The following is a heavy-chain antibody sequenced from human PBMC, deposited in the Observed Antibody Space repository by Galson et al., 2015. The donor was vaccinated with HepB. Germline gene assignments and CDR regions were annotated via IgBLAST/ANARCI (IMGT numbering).Heavy chain of an antibody. D-gene: IGHD3-9*01. CDR2: ISAYNGNT. J-gene: IGHJ6*02. CDR1: GYTITSYG. Sequence: SVKVSCKASGYTITSYGISWVRQAPGQGLEWMGWISAYNGNTKYAQKLQGRVTMTTDTSTSTAYMELRSLRSDDTAVYYCARRSLPFLAGIADYYGMDVWGQGTTVTVSS. V-gene: IGHV1-18*04. CDR3: ARRSLPFLAGIADYYGMDV.